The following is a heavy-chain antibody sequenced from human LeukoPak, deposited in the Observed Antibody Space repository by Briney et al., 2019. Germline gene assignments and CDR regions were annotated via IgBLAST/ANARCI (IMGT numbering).Heavy chain of an antibody. CDR2: IYPGDSDT. V-gene: IGHV5-51*01. CDR3: ARVAEGYYGSGSYLDY. CDR1: GYSFTSYW. D-gene: IGHD3-10*01. J-gene: IGHJ4*02. Sequence: GESLKISCKGSGYSFTSYWIGWVRQMPGKGLEWMGIIYPGDSDTRYSPSFQGQVTISADKSISTAYLQWSSLKASDTAMYYCARVAEGYYGSGSYLDYWGQGTLVTVPS.